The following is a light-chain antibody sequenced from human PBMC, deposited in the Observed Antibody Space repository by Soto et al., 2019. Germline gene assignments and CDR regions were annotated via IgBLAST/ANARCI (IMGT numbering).Light chain of an antibody. Sequence: QSALTQPPSASGSPGQSVAISCTGTSSDVGGYNYVSWYQQHPGKAPKLMIYEVNKRPSGVPDRFSGSKSGNTASLTVSGLQAEDEADYHCSSYAGSSNVFXTGTKLTVL. CDR1: SSDVGGYNY. CDR2: EVN. CDR3: SSYAGSSNV. J-gene: IGLJ1*01. V-gene: IGLV2-8*01.